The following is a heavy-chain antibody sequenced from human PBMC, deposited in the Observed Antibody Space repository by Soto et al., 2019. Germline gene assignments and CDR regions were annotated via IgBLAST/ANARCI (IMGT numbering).Heavy chain of an antibody. D-gene: IGHD3-3*01. Sequence: QLQLQESGPGLVKPSETLSLTCTVSGGSISSSSYYWGWIRQPLGKGLEWIGSIYYSGSTYYNPSLKSRVTISVDTSKNQSSLKLSSVTAADTAVYYCARNNYDFWSGYYSPEFDYWGQGTLVTVSS. V-gene: IGHV4-39*01. CDR2: IYYSGST. CDR3: ARNNYDFWSGYYSPEFDY. J-gene: IGHJ4*02. CDR1: GGSISSSSYY.